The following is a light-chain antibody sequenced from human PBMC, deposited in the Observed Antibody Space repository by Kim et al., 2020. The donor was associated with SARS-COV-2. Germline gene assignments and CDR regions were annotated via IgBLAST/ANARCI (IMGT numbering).Light chain of an antibody. CDR2: GAS. Sequence: ASGGDRVTITCRASQDIRNDLGWYQQNPGRASKRLIYGASSLQSGVPSRFSGRGYGTEFTLTISSLQPEDFATYFCLQHNTYAITFGQGTRLEIK. V-gene: IGKV1-17*01. J-gene: IGKJ5*01. CDR3: LQHNTYAIT. CDR1: QDIRND.